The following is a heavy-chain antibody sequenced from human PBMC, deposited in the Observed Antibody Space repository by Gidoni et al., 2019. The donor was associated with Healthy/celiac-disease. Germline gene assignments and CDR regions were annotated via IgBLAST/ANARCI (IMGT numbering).Heavy chain of an antibody. CDR3: ASGDYVDYYYYGMDV. J-gene: IGHJ6*02. CDR1: GYTFTSYG. CDR2: ISASNGNT. Sequence: QVQLVQSGAEVKKPGASVKVSCKASGYTFTSYGISWVPQAPGQGLERMGWISASNGNTNYAQKLQGRVTMTTDTSTSTAYMELRSLRSDDTAVYYWASGDYVDYYYYGMDVWGQGTTVTVAS. V-gene: IGHV1-18*01. D-gene: IGHD4-17*01.